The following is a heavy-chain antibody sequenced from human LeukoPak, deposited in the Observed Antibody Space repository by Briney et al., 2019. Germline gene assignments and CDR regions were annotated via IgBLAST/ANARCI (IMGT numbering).Heavy chain of an antibody. CDR1: GXSISSYY. Sequence: SETLSLTCTVSGXSISSYYWSWIRQPPGKGLEWIGYIYYSGSTNYNPSLKSRVTISVDTSKNQFSLKLSSVTAADTAVYYCARGGMDVWGQGTTVTVSS. V-gene: IGHV4-59*08. CDR3: ARGGMDV. CDR2: IYYSGST. J-gene: IGHJ6*02.